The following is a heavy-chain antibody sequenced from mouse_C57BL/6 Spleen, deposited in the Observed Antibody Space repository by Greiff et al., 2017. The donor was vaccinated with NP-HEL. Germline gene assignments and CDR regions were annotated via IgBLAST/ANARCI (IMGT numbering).Heavy chain of an antibody. D-gene: IGHD2-3*01. CDR3: AKVYAPYAMDY. Sequence: QVQLQQSGPGLVQPSQSLSITCTVPGFSLTSYGVHWVRQSPGKGLEWLGVVWRGGSTDYNAAFMSRLSITKDNAKGQVFFKMNSLQTDDTAIYYSAKVYAPYAMDYWDQGTSVTVSS. V-gene: IGHV2-5*01. CDR2: VWRGGST. J-gene: IGHJ4*01. CDR1: GFSLTSYG.